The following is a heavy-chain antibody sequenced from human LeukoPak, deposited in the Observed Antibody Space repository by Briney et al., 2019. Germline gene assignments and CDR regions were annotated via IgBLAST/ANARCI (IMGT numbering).Heavy chain of an antibody. CDR1: GYTFTSYG. Sequence: ASVKVSCKASGYTFTSYGISWVRQAPGQGLEWMGWISAYNGNTKYAQKFQGRVTMTTDTSTSTAYMELRSLRSDDTAVYYCARGHRTAAYDSSGSDYWGQGTLVTVS. CDR3: ARGHRTAAYDSSGSDY. V-gene: IGHV1-18*01. D-gene: IGHD3-22*01. J-gene: IGHJ4*02. CDR2: ISAYNGNT.